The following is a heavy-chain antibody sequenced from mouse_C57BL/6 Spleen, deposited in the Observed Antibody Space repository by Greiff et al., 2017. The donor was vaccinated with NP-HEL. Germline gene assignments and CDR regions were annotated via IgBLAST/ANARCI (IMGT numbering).Heavy chain of an antibody. J-gene: IGHJ2*01. D-gene: IGHD1-2*01. Sequence: EVMLVESGGDLVKPGGSLKLSCAASGFTFSSYGMSWVRQTPDKRLEWVATISSGGSYTYYPDSVKGRFTISRDNAKNTLYMQMRSLKAEDTAMYYCARPSLLFYFDYWGQGTTLTVSS. CDR2: ISSGGSYT. V-gene: IGHV5-6*01. CDR3: ARPSLLFYFDY. CDR1: GFTFSSYG.